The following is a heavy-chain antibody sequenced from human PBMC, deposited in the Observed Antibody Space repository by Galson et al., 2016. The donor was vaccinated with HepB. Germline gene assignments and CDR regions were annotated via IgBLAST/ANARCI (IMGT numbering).Heavy chain of an antibody. J-gene: IGHJ3*02. D-gene: IGHD2-2*01. CDR2: INTNTGKS. Sequence: SVKVSCKASGYTVTTYAMNWVRQAPGQGLEWMGWINTNTGKSTYAQGFTGRFVFSLDTSVSTAYLQISGLKAEDTALYYCVRDMGYCSTTSCYVTAFDMWGQGTMITVSA. CDR1: GYTVTTYA. V-gene: IGHV7-4-1*02. CDR3: VRDMGYCSTTSCYVTAFDM.